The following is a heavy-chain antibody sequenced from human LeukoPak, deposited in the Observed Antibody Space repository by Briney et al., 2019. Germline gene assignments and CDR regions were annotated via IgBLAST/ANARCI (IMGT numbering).Heavy chain of an antibody. Sequence: SETLSLTCTVSGDSISSGDYYWSWLRQPAGKGLEWIGRISSSGSTNYNPSLKSRVTISVDTSKNQFSLKLSSVTAADTAVYFCARGPYSYDSLGAFDIWGQGTMVTVSS. D-gene: IGHD3-22*01. CDR3: ARGPYSYDSLGAFDI. V-gene: IGHV4-61*02. CDR1: GDSISSGDYY. J-gene: IGHJ3*02. CDR2: ISSSGST.